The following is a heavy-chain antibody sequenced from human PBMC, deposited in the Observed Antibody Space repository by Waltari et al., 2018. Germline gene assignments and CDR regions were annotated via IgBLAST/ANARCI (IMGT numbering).Heavy chain of an antibody. CDR2: IYYSGST. V-gene: IGHV4-31*03. Sequence: QVQLQESGPGLVKPSQTLSLTCTVSGASISSGGYYWSWIRQHPGKGLEWIGYIYYSGSTYYNPSLKSRVTVSVDTSKNQFSLKLSSVTAADTAVYYCARGAPHWSAAIWFDPWGQGTLVTVSS. CDR3: ARGAPHWSAAIWFDP. CDR1: GASISSGGYY. J-gene: IGHJ5*02. D-gene: IGHD2-2*01.